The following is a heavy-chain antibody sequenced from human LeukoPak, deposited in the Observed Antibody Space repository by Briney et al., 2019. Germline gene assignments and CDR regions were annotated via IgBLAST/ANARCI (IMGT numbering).Heavy chain of an antibody. CDR2: IDSSDYYT. CDR3: ARHRVAVAEDWFDP. Sequence: AESLKISCKGSAYSFTSYWISWGRQMPGKGREWLGKIDSSDYYTNYSPSFQGHVTISADNSIRTAYLQWSSQKATDTAMYYCARHRVAVAEDWFDPWGQGTLVTVSS. D-gene: IGHD6-19*01. CDR1: AYSFTSYW. J-gene: IGHJ5*02. V-gene: IGHV5-10-1*01.